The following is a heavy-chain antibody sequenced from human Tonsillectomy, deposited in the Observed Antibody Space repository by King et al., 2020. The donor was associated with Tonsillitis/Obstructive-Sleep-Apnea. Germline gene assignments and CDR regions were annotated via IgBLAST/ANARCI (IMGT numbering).Heavy chain of an antibody. CDR2: ISWNSVSI. V-gene: IGHV3-9*01. CDR3: AKGTPAEGEDLFDP. D-gene: IGHD6-13*01. J-gene: IGHJ5*02. Sequence: VQLVESGGGLVQPGRSLRLSCATSGFTFDDYAMHWVRLTPGKGLEWVSGISWNSVSIEYADSVKGRFTISRDNAKNSLYLQMNSLRPEDTALYYCAKGTPAEGEDLFDPWGQGTLVTVSA. CDR1: GFTFDDYA.